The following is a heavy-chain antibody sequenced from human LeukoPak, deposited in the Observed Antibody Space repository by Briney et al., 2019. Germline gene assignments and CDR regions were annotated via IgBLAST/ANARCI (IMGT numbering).Heavy chain of an antibody. CDR2: INHSGST. Sequence: PSETLSLTCAVYGGSFSGYYWSWIRQPSGKGLEWIGEINHSGSTNYNPSLKSRVTISVDTSKNQFSLKLSSVTAADTAVYYCARGNGDYWGQGTLVTVSS. D-gene: IGHD1-1*01. J-gene: IGHJ4*02. CDR1: GGSFSGYY. V-gene: IGHV4-34*01. CDR3: ARGNGDY.